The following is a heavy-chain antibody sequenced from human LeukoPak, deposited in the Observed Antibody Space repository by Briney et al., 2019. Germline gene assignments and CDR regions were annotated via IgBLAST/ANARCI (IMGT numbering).Heavy chain of an antibody. CDR2: IYSGGST. Sequence: GGSLGLSCAAGGVTVSSNYMNCVRKAPGKGLKWVSIIYSGGSTYYADSVKGRFIISRDNSKNTLYLQMNSLRVEDTAVYYCARDPKPGGYSGYDLNAYWGQGTLVTVSS. V-gene: IGHV3-66*01. CDR1: GVTVSSNY. J-gene: IGHJ4*02. D-gene: IGHD5-12*01. CDR3: ARDPKPGGYSGYDLNAY.